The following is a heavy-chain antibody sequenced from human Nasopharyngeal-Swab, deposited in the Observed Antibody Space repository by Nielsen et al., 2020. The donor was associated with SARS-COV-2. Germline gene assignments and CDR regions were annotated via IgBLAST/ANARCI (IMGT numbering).Heavy chain of an antibody. CDR1: GYTFTSYG. Sequence: ASVKVSCKASGYTFTSYGISWVRQAPGQGLEWMGWISAYNGNTNYAQKLQGRVTMTTDTSTSTACMKLRSLRSDDTAVYYCARVDYGGNFGQNGFGVDDYWGQGTLVTVSS. J-gene: IGHJ4*02. D-gene: IGHD4-23*01. CDR3: ARVDYGGNFGQNGFGVDDY. CDR2: ISAYNGNT. V-gene: IGHV1-18*01.